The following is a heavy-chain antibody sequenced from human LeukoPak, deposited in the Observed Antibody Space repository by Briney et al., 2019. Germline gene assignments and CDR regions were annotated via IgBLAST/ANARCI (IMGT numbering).Heavy chain of an antibody. CDR3: ARRGARMGATDPYYFDY. CDR2: IYHSGST. Sequence: SGTLSLTCAVSGGSISSSNWWSWVRQPPGKGLEWIGEIYHSGSTNYNPSLKSRVTISVDKSKNQFSLRLSSVTAADTAVYYCARRGARMGATDPYYFDYWGQGTLVTVSS. D-gene: IGHD1-26*01. CDR1: GGSISSSNW. V-gene: IGHV4-4*02. J-gene: IGHJ4*02.